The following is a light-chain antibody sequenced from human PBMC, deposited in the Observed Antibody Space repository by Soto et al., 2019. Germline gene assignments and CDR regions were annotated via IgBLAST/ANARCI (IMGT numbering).Light chain of an antibody. Sequence: QSALTQPRSVSGSPGQSVTISCTGTSSDVGGYNYVSWYQQHPGKAPKLMIYEVSKRPSGVPDRFSGSKSGNTASLTVSGLQAEDEAHYYCRSYAGSNSVVFGGGTKVTVL. CDR3: RSYAGSNSVV. J-gene: IGLJ2*01. CDR1: SSDVGGYNY. V-gene: IGLV2-11*01. CDR2: EVS.